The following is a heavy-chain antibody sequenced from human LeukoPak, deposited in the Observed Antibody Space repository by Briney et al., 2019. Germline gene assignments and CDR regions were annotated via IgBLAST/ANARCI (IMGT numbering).Heavy chain of an antibody. V-gene: IGHV3-66*01. D-gene: IGHD3-22*01. CDR2: IYSGGST. Sequence: GGSLRLSCAASGFTVSSNYMSWVRQAPGKGLEWVSIIYSGGSTYYADSVKGRFTISRDNSKNTLYLQMNSLRAEDTAVYYCARGCFDSSGEFDYWGQGTLVTVSS. CDR3: ARGCFDSSGEFDY. J-gene: IGHJ4*02. CDR1: GFTVSSNY.